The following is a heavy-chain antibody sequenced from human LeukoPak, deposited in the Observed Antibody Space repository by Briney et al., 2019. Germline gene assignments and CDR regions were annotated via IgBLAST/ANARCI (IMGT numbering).Heavy chain of an antibody. D-gene: IGHD2-2*01. CDR2: INHSGST. CDR3: ARVANVVPAALGYFDY. CDR1: GGSFSGYY. Sequence: SETLSLTCAVYGGSFSGYYWSWIRQPPGKGLEWIGEINHSGSTNYNPSLKSRVTISVDTSKNQFSLKLSSVTAADTAVYYCARVANVVPAALGYFDYWGQGTLVTVSS. V-gene: IGHV4-34*01. J-gene: IGHJ4*02.